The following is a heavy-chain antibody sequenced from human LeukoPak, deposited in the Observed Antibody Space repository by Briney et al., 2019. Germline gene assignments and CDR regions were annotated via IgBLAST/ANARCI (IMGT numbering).Heavy chain of an antibody. V-gene: IGHV4-31*03. CDR2: IYYSGST. CDR3: ARVPYYYGSGSYGYYFDY. CDR1: GVSISSGGYY. D-gene: IGHD3-10*01. Sequence: PSETLSLTCTVSGVSISSGGYYWSWIRQHPGKGLEWVGYIYYSGSTYYNPSLKSRVTISVDTSKNQFSLKLSSVTAADTAVYYCARVPYYYGSGSYGYYFDYWGQGTLVTVSS. J-gene: IGHJ4*02.